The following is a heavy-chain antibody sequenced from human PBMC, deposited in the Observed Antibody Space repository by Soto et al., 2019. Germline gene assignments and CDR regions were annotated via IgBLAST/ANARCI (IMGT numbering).Heavy chain of an antibody. V-gene: IGHV3-11*05. D-gene: IGHD2-2*01. CDR1: GFTFSDYY. CDR2: ISSSSSYT. Sequence: QVQLVESGGGLVKPGGSLRLSCAASGFTFSDYYMSWIRQAPGKGLEWVSYISSSSSYTNYADSVKGRFTISRDNAKNSLYLQMNTLRAEDTAVYYCAGHLTTDAFYIWGQGTMVTVSS. CDR3: AGHLTTDAFYI. J-gene: IGHJ3*02.